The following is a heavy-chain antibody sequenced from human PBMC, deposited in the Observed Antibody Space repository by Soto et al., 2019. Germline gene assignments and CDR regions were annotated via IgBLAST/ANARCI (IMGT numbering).Heavy chain of an antibody. V-gene: IGHV1-18*01. CDR1: GCTFNFYG. J-gene: IGHJ4*02. D-gene: IGHD3-16*01. Sequence: ASVQVSCEASGCTFNFYGINWVRQAPGQGLEWMGWISGFNGNTNYAADLQGRVTMTTDTSTSTAYMELRGLRSDDTAVYYCARIGVSSGHESPDFDSWGQGTLVTVSS. CDR3: ARIGVSSGHESPDFDS. CDR2: ISGFNGNT.